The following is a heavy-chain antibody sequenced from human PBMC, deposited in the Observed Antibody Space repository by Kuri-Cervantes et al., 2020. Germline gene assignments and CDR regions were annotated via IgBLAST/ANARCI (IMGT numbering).Heavy chain of an antibody. CDR3: AKGYDSSGEYYFDY. Sequence: GGSLRLSCAASGFTFSSYGMHWVRQAPGKGLEWVAVIWYDGSNKYYADSVKGRFTISRDNSKNTLYLQMNSLRAEDTAVYYCAKGYDSSGEYYFDYWGQGTLVTVSS. J-gene: IGHJ4*02. D-gene: IGHD3-22*01. CDR2: IWYDGSNK. V-gene: IGHV3-30*02. CDR1: GFTFSSYG.